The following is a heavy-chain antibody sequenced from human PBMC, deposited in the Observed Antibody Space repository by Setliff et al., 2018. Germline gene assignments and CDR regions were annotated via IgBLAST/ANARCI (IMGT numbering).Heavy chain of an antibody. CDR2: IYTNGGT. V-gene: IGHV4-61*09. D-gene: IGHD1-1*01. CDR1: GASISSGNGF. Sequence: SETLSLTCSVSGASISSGNGFWNWIRQPAGKGLEWIGNIYTNGGTDYSPSLRSRVTISLGTSKNQFSLRLTSVTAADTAIYYCARSDDNFQYPDYWGQGTLVTVSS. J-gene: IGHJ4*01. CDR3: ARSDDNFQYPDY.